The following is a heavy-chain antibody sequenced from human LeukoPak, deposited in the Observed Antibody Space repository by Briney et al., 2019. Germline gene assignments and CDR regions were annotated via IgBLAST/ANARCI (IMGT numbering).Heavy chain of an antibody. J-gene: IGHJ5*02. Sequence: KPGGSLRLSCAASGFTFSSYSMNWVRQAPGKGLEWVSSISSSSYTYYADSVKGRFTISRDNAKNSLYLQMNSLRAEDTAVYYCARDFNGWFDPWGQGTLVTVSS. CDR2: ISSSSYT. CDR3: ARDFNGWFDP. V-gene: IGHV3-21*01. CDR1: GFTFSSYS.